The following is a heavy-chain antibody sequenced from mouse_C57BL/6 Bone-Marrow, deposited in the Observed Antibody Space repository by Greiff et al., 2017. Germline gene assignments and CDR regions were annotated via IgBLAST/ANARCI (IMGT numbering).Heavy chain of an antibody. J-gene: IGHJ3*01. CDR3: ARSVYDYDEGTWFAY. CDR1: GYTFTSYW. Sequence: VQLQQPGAELVKPGASVKLSCKASGYTFTSYWMQWVKQRPGQGLEWIGEIDPSDSYTNYNQKFKGKAKLTVDTSSSTAYMQLSSLTSEDSAVYYCARSVYDYDEGTWFAYWGQGTLVTVSA. CDR2: IDPSDSYT. D-gene: IGHD2-4*01. V-gene: IGHV1-50*01.